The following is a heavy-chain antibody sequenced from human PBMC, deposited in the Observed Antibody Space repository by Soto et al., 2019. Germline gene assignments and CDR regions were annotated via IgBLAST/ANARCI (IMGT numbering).Heavy chain of an antibody. CDR2: IYPGDSDT. J-gene: IGHJ6*02. V-gene: IGHV5-51*01. CDR3: ARHIFEFPTYYDFWSGFYGMDV. D-gene: IGHD3-3*01. CDR1: GYSFTNYW. Sequence: GESLKISCKGSGYSFTNYWINWVRQMPGKGLEWMGIIYPGDSDTRYSSSFQGQVTISADKSISTAYLQWSSLKASDTAMYYCARHIFEFPTYYDFWSGFYGMDVWGQGTTVTVSS.